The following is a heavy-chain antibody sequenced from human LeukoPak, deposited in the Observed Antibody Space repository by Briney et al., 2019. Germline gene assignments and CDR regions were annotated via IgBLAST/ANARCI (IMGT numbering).Heavy chain of an antibody. CDR3: ARTSIAARRANAFDI. V-gene: IGHV4-30-2*01. D-gene: IGHD6-6*01. J-gene: IGHJ3*02. CDR1: GGSISSGGYS. CDR2: IYHSGST. Sequence: SETLSLACAVSGGSISSGGYSWSWIRQPPGKGLEWIGYIYHSGSTYYNPSLKSRVTISVDRSKNQFSLKLSSVTAADTAVYYCARTSIAARRANAFDIWGQGTMVTVSS.